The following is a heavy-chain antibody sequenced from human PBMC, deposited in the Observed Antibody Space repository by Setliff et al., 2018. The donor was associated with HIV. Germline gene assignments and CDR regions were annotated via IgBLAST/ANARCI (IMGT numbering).Heavy chain of an antibody. D-gene: IGHD2-21*01. J-gene: IGHJ5*02. CDR3: ARYGGNSFWFDP. Sequence: KLRKTLSLTCSVSGGSVSSVNYYWSWIRQPPGKGLEWIGYIHYTGSTTYNPSLKSRVTISVDTSKNQFSLELSSVTAADTAVYYCARYGGNSFWFDPWGQGTLVTVSS. CDR2: IHYTGST. V-gene: IGHV4-61*01. CDR1: GGSVSSVNYY.